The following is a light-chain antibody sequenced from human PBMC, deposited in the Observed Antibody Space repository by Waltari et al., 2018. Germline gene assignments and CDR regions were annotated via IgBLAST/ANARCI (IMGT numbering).Light chain of an antibody. J-gene: IGKJ1*01. V-gene: IGKV1-12*01. CDR2: AAS. CDR3: QQYNEWPRT. CDR1: QGISSC. Sequence: DIQMTQSPSSLSASVGDRVTIPCRASQGISSCLAWYQQKPGKAPELLIYAASSFQSGVPSRFSGSGSGTDFTLTISSLQSEDFAIYYCQQYNEWPRTFGQGTRVEI.